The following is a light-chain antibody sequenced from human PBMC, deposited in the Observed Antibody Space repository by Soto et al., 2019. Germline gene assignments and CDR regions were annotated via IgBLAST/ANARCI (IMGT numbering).Light chain of an antibody. CDR3: QQANSFPIT. CDR1: QGISTW. J-gene: IGKJ5*01. V-gene: IGKV1-12*01. Sequence: EIQMTQSPSSVSASVGDRVTITCRASQGISTWLAWYQQKAGKAPNLLIYGASNLHSGVPSRFSGSGSGTNFTLTISSLQPEDFATYYCQQANSFPITFGKGTRLEIK. CDR2: GAS.